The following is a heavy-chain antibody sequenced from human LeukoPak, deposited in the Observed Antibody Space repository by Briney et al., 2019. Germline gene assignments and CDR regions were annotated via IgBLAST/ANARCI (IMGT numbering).Heavy chain of an antibody. Sequence: SVKVSCKASGGTFSSYAISWVRQAPGQGLEWMGRIIPSCGIANYAQKFQGRVTITADKSTSTAYMELSSLRSEDTAVYYCARDSGYGSGSYYSSGFDPWGQGTLVTVSS. CDR1: GGTFSSYA. D-gene: IGHD3-10*01. V-gene: IGHV1-69*04. J-gene: IGHJ5*02. CDR3: ARDSGYGSGSYYSSGFDP. CDR2: IIPSCGIA.